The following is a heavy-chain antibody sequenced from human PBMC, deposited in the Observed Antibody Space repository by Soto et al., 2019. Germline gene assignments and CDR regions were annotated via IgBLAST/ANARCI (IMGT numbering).Heavy chain of an antibody. V-gene: IGHV4-59*01. CDR3: ASEIAVAGTHDAFDI. CDR1: GGSISSYY. CDR2: IYYSGST. D-gene: IGHD6-19*01. Sequence: PSETLSLTCTVSGGSISSYYWSWIRQPPGKGLEWIGYIYYSGSTNYNPSLKSRVTISVDTSKNQFSLKLSSVTAADTAVYYCASEIAVAGTHDAFDIWGQGTMVTVSS. J-gene: IGHJ3*02.